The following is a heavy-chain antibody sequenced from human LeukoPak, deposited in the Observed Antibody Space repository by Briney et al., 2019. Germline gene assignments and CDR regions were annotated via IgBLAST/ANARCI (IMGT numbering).Heavy chain of an antibody. D-gene: IGHD4-17*01. V-gene: IGHV3-43D*03. CDR3: AKDISDYGDYGMDV. Sequence: GGSLRLSCAASGFTFDDYAMHWVRHAPGKGLEWVSLISWDGGSTYYADSVKGRFTISRDNSKNSLYLQMNSLRAEDTALYYCAKDISDYGDYGMDVWGQGTTVTVSS. CDR1: GFTFDDYA. J-gene: IGHJ6*02. CDR2: ISWDGGST.